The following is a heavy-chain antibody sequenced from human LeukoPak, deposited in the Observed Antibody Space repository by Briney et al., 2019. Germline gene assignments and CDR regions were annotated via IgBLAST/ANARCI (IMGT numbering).Heavy chain of an antibody. D-gene: IGHD3-10*01. Sequence: TGGSLRLSCAASGFIFSSYWMHWVRHAPGKGLEWVSYISSSSSTIYYADSVKGRFTISGDNAKNSLYLQMNSLRAEDTAVYYCARDITPSCMDVWGKGTTVTVSS. J-gene: IGHJ6*03. CDR2: ISSSSSTI. V-gene: IGHV3-48*01. CDR3: ARDITPSCMDV. CDR1: GFIFSSYW.